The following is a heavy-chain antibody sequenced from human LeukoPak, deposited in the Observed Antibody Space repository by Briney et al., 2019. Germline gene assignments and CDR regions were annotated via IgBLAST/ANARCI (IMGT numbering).Heavy chain of an antibody. J-gene: IGHJ5*02. Sequence: TSETLSLTCAVSGYSISSGYYWGWIRQPPGKGLEWIGSIYHSGSTYYNPSLKSRVTISVDTSKYQFSLKLSSVTAADTAVYYCARSIQTYYDFWSGRGALDWFDPWGQGTLVTVSS. CDR3: ARSIQTYYDFWSGRGALDWFDP. V-gene: IGHV4-38-2*01. D-gene: IGHD3-3*01. CDR2: IYHSGST. CDR1: GYSISSGYY.